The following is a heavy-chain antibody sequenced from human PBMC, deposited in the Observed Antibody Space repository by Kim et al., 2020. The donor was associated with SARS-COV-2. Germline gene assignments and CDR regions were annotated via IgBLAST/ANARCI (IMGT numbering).Heavy chain of an antibody. V-gene: IGHV1-2*06. D-gene: IGHD2-2*01. CDR3: ARVTYQLLNWFDP. J-gene: IGHJ5*02. Sequence: ASVKVSCKASGYTFTGYYMHWVRQAPGQGLEWMGRINPNSGGTNYAQKFQGRVTMTRDTSISTAYMELSRLRSDDTAVYYCARVTYQLLNWFDPWGQGTLVTVSS. CDR1: GYTFTGYY. CDR2: INPNSGGT.